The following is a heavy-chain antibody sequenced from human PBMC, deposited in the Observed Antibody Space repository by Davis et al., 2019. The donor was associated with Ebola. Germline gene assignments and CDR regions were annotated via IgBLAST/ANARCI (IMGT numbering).Heavy chain of an antibody. V-gene: IGHV4-38-2*02. J-gene: IGHJ3*02. CDR1: NYSINSGYY. D-gene: IGHD3-9*01. CDR3: ARQYYDILTGYPDAFDI. Sequence: MPSETLSLTCTVSNYSINSGYYWGCLRQPPEKGLEWIASIDHSGSTIYNPSLKSRVTMSVDTSKNQFSLKLSSVTAADTAVYYCARQYYDILTGYPDAFDIWGQGTMVTVSS. CDR2: IDHSGST.